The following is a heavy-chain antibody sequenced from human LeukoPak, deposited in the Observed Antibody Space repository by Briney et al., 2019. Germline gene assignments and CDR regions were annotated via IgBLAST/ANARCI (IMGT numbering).Heavy chain of an antibody. D-gene: IGHD3-10*01. CDR3: ARGYYGSGSYFVLLDY. J-gene: IGHJ4*02. V-gene: IGHV1-2*02. CDR1: GYTFTGYY. Sequence: ASVKVSCKASGYTFTGYYMHWVRQAPGQGLEWMGWINPNSGGTNCAQKFQGRVTMTRDTSITTAYMELSRLRSDDTAVYYCARGYYGSGSYFVLLDYWGQGTLVTVSS. CDR2: INPNSGGT.